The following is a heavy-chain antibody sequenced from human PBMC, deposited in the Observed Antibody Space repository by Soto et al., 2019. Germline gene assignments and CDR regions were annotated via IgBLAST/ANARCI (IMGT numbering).Heavy chain of an antibody. CDR1: GYSFTSYW. CDR2: IYPGDSDT. Sequence: PGESLKISCKGSGYSFTSYWIGWVRQMPGKGLEWMGIIYPGDSDTRYSPSFQGQVTISADKSISTAYLQWSSLKASDTAMYYCARLGGATWDNYYYYGMDVWGQGTTVTVSS. V-gene: IGHV5-51*01. J-gene: IGHJ6*02. D-gene: IGHD1-26*01. CDR3: ARLGGATWDNYYYYGMDV.